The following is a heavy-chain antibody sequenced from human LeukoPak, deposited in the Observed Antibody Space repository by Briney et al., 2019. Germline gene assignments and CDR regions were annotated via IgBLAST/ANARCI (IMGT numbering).Heavy chain of an antibody. J-gene: IGHJ4*02. D-gene: IGHD5-18*01. CDR2: ISYSGDT. CDR3: ARTYYIYGLY. CDR1: GGSISNYH. V-gene: IGHV4-59*01. Sequence: SETLALTCTVSGGSISNYHWNWIRQSPGKGLEWIGDISYSGDTNYNPSLKSRVTISLDTSKNQFSLKLSSVAAADTAVYYCARTYYIYGLYWGQGTPVTVSS.